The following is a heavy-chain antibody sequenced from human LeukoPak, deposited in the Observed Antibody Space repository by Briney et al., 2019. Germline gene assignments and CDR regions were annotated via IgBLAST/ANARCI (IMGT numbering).Heavy chain of an antibody. D-gene: IGHD5-24*01. J-gene: IGHJ4*02. V-gene: IGHV3-30*02. CDR3: AKDQFDGYNAFAY. CDR1: GFTFSNYD. Sequence: PGGPLRLACVASGFTFSNYDMYWVRQAPGKGLEWVAYIWYNGGRTYYTDSAKGRFTISRDNSKNTLYLQMDSLRAADTAVYYCAKDQFDGYNAFAYWGRGTLVTVSS. CDR2: IWYNGGRT.